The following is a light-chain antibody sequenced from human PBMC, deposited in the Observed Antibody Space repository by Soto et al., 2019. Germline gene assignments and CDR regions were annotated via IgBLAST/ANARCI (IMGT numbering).Light chain of an antibody. J-gene: IGLJ1*01. V-gene: IGLV2-23*02. Sequence: QAVLNHPASLSGSPGQGVTISCTGNSSDVGNYNLVSWYQQHPGKAPKLMIYDVSKRPSGVSNRFSGSKSGNTASLTISGLQADGEADYYCCSYAGDSYVFGTGTKVTVL. CDR2: DVS. CDR1: SSDVGNYNL. CDR3: CSYAGDSYV.